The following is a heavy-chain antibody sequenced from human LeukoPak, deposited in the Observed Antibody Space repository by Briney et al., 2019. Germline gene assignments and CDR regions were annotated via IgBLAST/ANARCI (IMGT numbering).Heavy chain of an antibody. J-gene: IGHJ4*02. CDR3: ARETSDYYGSGSYLDY. Sequence: PSETLSLACTVSGYSISSGYYWGWIRQPPGKGLEWIGSIYHSGSTYYNPSLKSRVTISVDTSKNQFSLKLSSVTAADTAVYYCARETSDYYGSGSYLDYWGQGTLVTVSS. V-gene: IGHV4-38-2*02. CDR2: IYHSGST. CDR1: GYSISSGYY. D-gene: IGHD3-10*01.